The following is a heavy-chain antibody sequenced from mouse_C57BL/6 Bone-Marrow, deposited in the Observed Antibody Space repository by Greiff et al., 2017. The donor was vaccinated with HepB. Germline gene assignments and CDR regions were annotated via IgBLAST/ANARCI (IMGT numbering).Heavy chain of an antibody. J-gene: IGHJ1*03. CDR2: SRNKANDYTT. Sequence: EVKLMESGGGLVQSGRSLRLSCATSGFTFSDFYMEWVRQAPGKGLEWIAASRNKANDYTTEYSASVKGRFIVSRDTSQSILYLQMNALRAEDTAIYYCARDVTTASYWYFDVWGTGTTVTVSS. V-gene: IGHV7-1*01. D-gene: IGHD1-2*01. CDR3: ARDVTTASYWYFDV. CDR1: GFTFSDFY.